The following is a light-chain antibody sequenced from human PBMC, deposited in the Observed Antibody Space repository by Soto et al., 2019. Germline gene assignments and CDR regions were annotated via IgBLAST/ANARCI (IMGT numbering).Light chain of an antibody. CDR1: KLGDKY. CDR3: QAWDSSTNYV. J-gene: IGLJ1*01. Sequence: SYELTQPPSGSVSPGQTASITCSGDKLGDKYACWYQQKPGQSPVLVIYQDSKRPSGIPERFSGSNSGNTATLTISGTQAMDEADYYCQAWDSSTNYVFGTGTKLTVL. V-gene: IGLV3-1*01. CDR2: QDS.